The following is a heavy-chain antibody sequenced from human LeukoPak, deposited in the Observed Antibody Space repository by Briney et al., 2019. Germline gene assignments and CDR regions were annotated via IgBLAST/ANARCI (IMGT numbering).Heavy chain of an antibody. Sequence: ASVKVSCKASGYTFTGYYMHWVRQAPGQGLEWMGWINPNSGGTNYAQKFQGRVTMTRDTPISTAYMELSRLRSDDTAVYYCARAPRGYSYGYRFDYWGQGTLVTVSS. CDR2: INPNSGGT. CDR1: GYTFTGYY. J-gene: IGHJ4*02. CDR3: ARAPRGYSYGYRFDY. V-gene: IGHV1-2*02. D-gene: IGHD5-18*01.